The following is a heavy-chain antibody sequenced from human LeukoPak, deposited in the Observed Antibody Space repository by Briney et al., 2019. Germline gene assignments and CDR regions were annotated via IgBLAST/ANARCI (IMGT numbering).Heavy chain of an antibody. V-gene: IGHV3-73*01. D-gene: IGHD2-15*01. CDR2: STSKANVYAT. CDR1: GFTFSGSD. Sequence: GGSLKLSCADSGFTFSGSDIHWGRQASGQGLEWVGQSTSKANVYATAYAPSVKGRFTISRDDSKNTAFLQLSSLRPEDTAVYYCARVQCSGGRCNDAFDIWGQGTMVTVSS. CDR3: ARVQCSGGRCNDAFDI. J-gene: IGHJ3*02.